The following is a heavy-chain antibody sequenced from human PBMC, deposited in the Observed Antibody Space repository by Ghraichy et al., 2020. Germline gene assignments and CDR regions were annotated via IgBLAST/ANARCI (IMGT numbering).Heavy chain of an antibody. Sequence: SETLSLTCTVSGGSISSSSYYWVWIRPPPGKGLDWIVSIYYSGSTYSNPSLKSRVTISVDTSKNHFSLKLSSVTAADTAVYYCARRTYYYGSGRSYWYFALGGRGTRVTVSP. CDR3: ARRTYYYGSGRSYWYFAL. CDR2: IYYSGST. D-gene: IGHD3-10*01. V-gene: IGHV4-39*01. J-gene: IGHJ2*01. CDR1: GGSISSSSYY.